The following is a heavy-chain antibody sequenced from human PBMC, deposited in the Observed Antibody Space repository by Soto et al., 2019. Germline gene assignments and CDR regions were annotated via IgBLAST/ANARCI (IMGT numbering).Heavy chain of an antibody. V-gene: IGHV4-59*01. CDR1: GGSISSYY. D-gene: IGHD5-12*01. J-gene: IGHJ4*02. CDR2: IYYSGST. CDR3: ARSPRGGYWDY. Sequence: PSETLSLTCTVSGGSISSYYWSWIRQPPGKGLEWIGYIYYSGSTNYNPSLKSRVTISVDTSKNQFSLKLSSVTAADTAVYYCARSPRGGYWDYWGQGTLVTVSS.